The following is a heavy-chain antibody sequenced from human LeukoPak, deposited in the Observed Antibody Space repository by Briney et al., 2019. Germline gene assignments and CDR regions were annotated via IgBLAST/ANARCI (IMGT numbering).Heavy chain of an antibody. CDR2: ISAYNSNT. Sequence: ASVKVSCKASGYTFASYGISWVRQAPGQGLEWMGWISAYNSNTNYAQKLQGRVTMTTDTSTSTAYMELRSLRSDDTAVYYCARGTSYDILTGYPKGHFDYWGQGTLVTVSS. CDR1: GYTFASYG. CDR3: ARGTSYDILTGYPKGHFDY. V-gene: IGHV1-18*01. J-gene: IGHJ4*02. D-gene: IGHD3-9*01.